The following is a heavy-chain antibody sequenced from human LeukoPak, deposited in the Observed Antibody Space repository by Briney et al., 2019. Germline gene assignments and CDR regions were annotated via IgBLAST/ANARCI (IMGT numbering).Heavy chain of an antibody. V-gene: IGHV3-74*01. CDR1: GFTFSSYW. CDR3: ASPGVYAITASALDY. D-gene: IGHD5/OR15-5a*01. Sequence: GGSLRLSCAASGFTFSSYWMHWVRQAPGKGLVWVSRINSDGSSTSYADSVKGRFTISRDNSKNTLYLQMNSLRAEDTAVYYCASPGVYAITASALDYWGQGTLVTVSS. CDR2: INSDGSST. J-gene: IGHJ4*02.